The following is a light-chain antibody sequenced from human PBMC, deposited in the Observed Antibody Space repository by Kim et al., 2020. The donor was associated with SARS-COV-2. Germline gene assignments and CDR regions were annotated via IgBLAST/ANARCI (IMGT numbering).Light chain of an antibody. CDR2: EAS. V-gene: IGKV1-5*03. Sequence: DIQMTQSPSTLSVSVGDRVTITCRASQRIGTWLAWYQQKPGKAPRLLIYEASNLDSGVPSRFSGSGSGTEFTLTISSLQIDDFATYYCQQYNRSPGLTFGGGTKVDIK. J-gene: IGKJ4*01. CDR1: QRIGTW. CDR3: QQYNRSPGLT.